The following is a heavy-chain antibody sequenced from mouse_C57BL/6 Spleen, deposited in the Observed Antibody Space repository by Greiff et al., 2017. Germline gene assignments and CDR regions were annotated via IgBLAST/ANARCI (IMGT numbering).Heavy chain of an antibody. Sequence: EVQLVESGPGLVKPSQSLSLTCSVTGYSITSGYYWNWIRQFPGNKLEWMGYISYDGSNNYNPSLKNRISITRDTSKNQFFLKLNSVTTEDTATYYCAREVADYYAMDYWGQGTSVTVSS. CDR2: ISYDGSN. CDR1: GYSITSGYY. V-gene: IGHV3-6*01. D-gene: IGHD1-1*02. CDR3: AREVADYYAMDY. J-gene: IGHJ4*01.